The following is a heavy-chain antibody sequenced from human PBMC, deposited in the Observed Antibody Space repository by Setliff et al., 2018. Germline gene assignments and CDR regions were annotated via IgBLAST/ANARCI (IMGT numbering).Heavy chain of an antibody. CDR2: IHGEGFDT. Sequence: GGSLRLSCAASGFTFSSYAMHWVRQAPGKGLEWVSSIHGEGFDTYYADSVKGRFTISRDNSKNTLFLQMDSLRADDTAVYYCMKKIIAGGGPPYDYFDYWGQGTLVTVSS. V-gene: IGHV3-23*01. CDR1: GFTFSSYA. J-gene: IGHJ4*02. CDR3: MKKIIAGGGPPYDYFDY. D-gene: IGHD1-26*01.